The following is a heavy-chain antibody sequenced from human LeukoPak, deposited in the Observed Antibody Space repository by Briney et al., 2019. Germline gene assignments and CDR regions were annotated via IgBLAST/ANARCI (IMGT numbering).Heavy chain of an antibody. CDR1: GYTFNTHG. CDR2: INPVNGNT. J-gene: IGHJ5*02. V-gene: IGHV1-18*01. D-gene: IGHD6-6*01. Sequence: GASVKVSCKASGYTFNTHGICWVRQAPGQGLEYMGWINPVNGNTNYTEKLQGRVTMTTDTSTSTAYMELRSLRSDDTAVYYCAREGYSSSSLWFDPWGQGTLVTVSS. CDR3: AREGYSSSSLWFDP.